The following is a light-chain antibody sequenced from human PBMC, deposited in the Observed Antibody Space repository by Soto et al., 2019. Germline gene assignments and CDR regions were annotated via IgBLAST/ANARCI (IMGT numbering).Light chain of an antibody. CDR2: WAS. V-gene: IGKV4-1*01. CDR3: QQYYSTPRT. J-gene: IGKJ1*01. Sequence: DIVMTQSPDSLAVCLGERATINCKARQTVLDSSNNKDYLTWYQQKPGQPPKLLIYWASTREFGVPDRFSGSGSGTDFTLTISSLQAEDVAVYYCQQYYSTPRTFGHGTKVEIK. CDR1: QTVLDSSNNKDY.